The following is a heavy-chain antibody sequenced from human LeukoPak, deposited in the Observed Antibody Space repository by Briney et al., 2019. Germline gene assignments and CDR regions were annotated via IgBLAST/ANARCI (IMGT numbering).Heavy chain of an antibody. CDR3: ARDHAGSYYDVWSGYYNDDGGADY. Sequence: ASVKVSCKASGYIFSNYGISWVRQAPGQGLEWMGWISGHNGNTNYAQKVQDRVTMTTDTSTNTAYMELKTLRSYDTAVYFCARDHAGSYYDVWSGYYNDDGGADYWGQGTLVTVSS. CDR1: GYIFSNYG. J-gene: IGHJ4*02. V-gene: IGHV1-18*01. CDR2: ISGHNGNT. D-gene: IGHD3-3*01.